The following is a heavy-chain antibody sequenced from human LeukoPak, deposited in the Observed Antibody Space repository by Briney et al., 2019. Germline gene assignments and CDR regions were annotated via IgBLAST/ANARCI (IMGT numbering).Heavy chain of an antibody. Sequence: SETLSLTCTVSGGSISSYYWSWIRQPPGKVLEWIGYIYYSGSTNYNPSLKSRVTISVDTSKNQFSLKLSSVTAADTAVYYCARVGEYSSGWYTEYYFDYWGQGTLVTVSS. CDR2: IYYSGST. CDR1: GGSISSYY. J-gene: IGHJ4*02. D-gene: IGHD6-19*01. CDR3: ARVGEYSSGWYTEYYFDY. V-gene: IGHV4-59*01.